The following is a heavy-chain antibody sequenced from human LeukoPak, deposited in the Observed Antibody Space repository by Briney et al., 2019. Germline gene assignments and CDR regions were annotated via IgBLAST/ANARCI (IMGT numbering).Heavy chain of an antibody. Sequence: ASVKVSCKPSGYSFTRNGISWVRQAPGQGLEWMAWISANSGNTNYAQNFQDRVTLTTDTSTSTAYMELRRLRSDVTAVYYCARDVNYAFDYWGQGTLVTVSS. D-gene: IGHD3-16*01. J-gene: IGHJ4*02. V-gene: IGHV1-18*01. CDR2: ISANSGNT. CDR3: ARDVNYAFDY. CDR1: GYSFTRNG.